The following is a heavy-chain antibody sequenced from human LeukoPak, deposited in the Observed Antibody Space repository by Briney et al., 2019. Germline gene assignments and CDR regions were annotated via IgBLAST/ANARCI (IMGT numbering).Heavy chain of an antibody. CDR2: ISRSGSTK. D-gene: IGHD2-15*01. J-gene: IGHJ6*03. CDR1: GFTFSDYN. Sequence: GGALRPSCAASGFTFSDYNMRWVRQAPGKGLEWVSSISRSGSTKYYADAVKGRFTISRDNAKNSLFLQMNSLRAEDTAVYYCARVLRYCSGGNCYSGGLGYMDVWGKGTTVTISS. CDR3: ARVLRYCSGGNCYSGGLGYMDV. V-gene: IGHV3-11*01.